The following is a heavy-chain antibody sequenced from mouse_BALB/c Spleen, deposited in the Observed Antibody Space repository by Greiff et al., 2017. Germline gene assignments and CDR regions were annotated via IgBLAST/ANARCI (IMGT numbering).Heavy chain of an antibody. Sequence: EVKLQESGPGLVKPSQSLSLTCTVTGYSITSDYAWNWIRQFPGNKLEWMGFISYSGSTSYNPTLKSRISITRDTSKNQFFLQLNTVTAEDTATYYCARTDRASAKDYWGQGTSVTVSS. CDR1: GYSITSDYA. V-gene: IGHV3-2*02. CDR2: ISYSGST. J-gene: IGHJ4*01. D-gene: IGHD3-1*01. CDR3: ARTDRASAKDY.